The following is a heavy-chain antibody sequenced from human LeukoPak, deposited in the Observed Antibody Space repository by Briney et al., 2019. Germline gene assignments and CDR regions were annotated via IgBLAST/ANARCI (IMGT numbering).Heavy chain of an antibody. D-gene: IGHD3-9*01. CDR2: ISWNSGSI. J-gene: IGHJ4*02. V-gene: IGHV3-9*01. CDR1: GLTFDDYA. Sequence: GRSLRLSCAASGLTFDDYAMHWVRQAPGKGLEWVSGISWNSGSIGYADSVKGRFTISRDNAKNSLYLQMNSLRAEDTALYYCAKDNRLAPYYFDYWGQGTPVTVSS. CDR3: AKDNRLAPYYFDY.